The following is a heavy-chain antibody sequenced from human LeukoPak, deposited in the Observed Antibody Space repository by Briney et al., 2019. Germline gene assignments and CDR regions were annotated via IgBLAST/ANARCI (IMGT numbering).Heavy chain of an antibody. D-gene: IGHD2-2*01. V-gene: IGHV1-2*02. CDR3: ASADLRYCSIRSCFSFDH. CDR2: INPNSGGT. CDR1: GYTFTDYY. J-gene: IGHJ4*02. Sequence: ASVKVSCKTSGYTFTDYYIHWVRQAPGQGLEWMGWINPNSGGTDYAQKFQGRVIMTRDTSVDTAYMELNRLRSDDTAVYYCASADLRYCSIRSCFSFDHWGQGTLVTVSS.